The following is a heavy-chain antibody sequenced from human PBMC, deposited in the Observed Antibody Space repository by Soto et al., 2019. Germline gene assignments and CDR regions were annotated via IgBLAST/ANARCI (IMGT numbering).Heavy chain of an antibody. CDR1: GESFGYYY. D-gene: IGHD3-3*01. J-gene: IGHJ3*02. Sequence: QVQLQQWGTGLLKPSETLSLTCGVYGESFGYYYWSWIRQPPGKGLEWIGEINHSGRTKYKSSLKSRVTISIDTSKTQFSLKMTSVTAADKAVNYWARWDYDFRDAFDIWGQGTMVTVSS. CDR2: INHSGRT. V-gene: IGHV4-34*01. CDR3: ARWDYDFRDAFDI.